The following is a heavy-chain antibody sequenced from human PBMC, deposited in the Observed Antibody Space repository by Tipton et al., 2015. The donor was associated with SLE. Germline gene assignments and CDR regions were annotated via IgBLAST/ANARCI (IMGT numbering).Heavy chain of an antibody. CDR1: GASFSGYY. V-gene: IGHV4-34*01. J-gene: IGHJ5*02. Sequence: TLSLTCAVYGASFSGYYWSWIRQPPGKGLEWIGEVSHSGRTNYIASLKSRVTISIDTSKNQFSLRLNSVVAADTGVYYCARGGTGDGTNPFDPWGQGTLVTVSS. D-gene: IGHD2-8*01. CDR2: VSHSGRT. CDR3: ARGGTGDGTNPFDP.